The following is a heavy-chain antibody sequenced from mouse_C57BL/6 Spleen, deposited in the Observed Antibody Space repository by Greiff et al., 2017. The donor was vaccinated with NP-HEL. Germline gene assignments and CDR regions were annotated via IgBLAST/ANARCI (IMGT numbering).Heavy chain of an antibody. V-gene: IGHV5-9-1*02. CDR3: TRDDGYWDY. D-gene: IGHD2-3*01. J-gene: IGHJ2*01. CDR1: GFTFSSYA. Sequence: EVHLVESGEGLVKPGGSLKLSCAASGFTFSSYAMSWVRQTPEKRLEWVAYISSGGDYIYYADTVKGRFTISRDNARNTLYLQMSSMKSEDTAMYYCTRDDGYWDYWGQGTTLTVSS. CDR2: ISSGGDYI.